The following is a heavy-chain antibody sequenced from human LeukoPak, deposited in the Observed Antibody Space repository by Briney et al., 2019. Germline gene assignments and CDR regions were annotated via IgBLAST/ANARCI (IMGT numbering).Heavy chain of an antibody. Sequence: SETLSLTCAVYGGSFSGYYWSWIRQPPGKGLEWIGEINHSGSTYYNPFLKSRVTISVDTSKNQFSLKLSSVTAADTAVYYCARGLPGGGVVIEFYFDYWGQGTLVTVSS. CDR2: INHSGST. J-gene: IGHJ4*02. D-gene: IGHD3-3*01. CDR1: GGSFSGYY. V-gene: IGHV4-34*09. CDR3: ARGLPGGGVVIEFYFDY.